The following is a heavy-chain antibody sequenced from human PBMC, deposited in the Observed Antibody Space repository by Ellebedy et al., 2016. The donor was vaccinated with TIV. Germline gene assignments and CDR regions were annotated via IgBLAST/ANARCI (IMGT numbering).Heavy chain of an antibody. CDR2: ISGGGIST. J-gene: IGHJ4*02. CDR1: GFTFSSYA. D-gene: IGHD3-22*01. CDR3: AKDYFYDSSGGYFDY. Sequence: GESLKISCAASGFTFSSYAMSWVRQAPGKGLEWVSAISGGGISTYYAASVKGRFTISRDNSKNTLHLQMNSLRAEDTAVYYCAKDYFYDSSGGYFDYWGQGTLVTVSS. V-gene: IGHV3-23*01.